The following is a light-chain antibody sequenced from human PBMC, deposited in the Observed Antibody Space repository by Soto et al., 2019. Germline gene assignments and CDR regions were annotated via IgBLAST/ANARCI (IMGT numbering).Light chain of an antibody. Sequence: QSALTQPASVSGSPGQSITISCAGTSSDVGVYDFVSWYQQHPGKAPKLLICDVNNRPAGISNRFSGSKSGNTASLTISGLQAEDEADYYCSSYTTSTTRVFGGGTKLTVL. CDR2: DVN. V-gene: IGLV2-14*03. J-gene: IGLJ2*01. CDR1: SSDVGVYDF. CDR3: SSYTTSTTRV.